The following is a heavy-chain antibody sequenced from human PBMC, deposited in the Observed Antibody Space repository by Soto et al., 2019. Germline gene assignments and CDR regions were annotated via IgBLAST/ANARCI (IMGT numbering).Heavy chain of an antibody. CDR2: VYYTGSTST. V-gene: IGHV4-59*01. D-gene: IGHD5-12*01. CDR1: GASINNYY. Sequence: SETLSLTCSVSGASINNYYWSWIRQPPGKGLEWIGFVYYTGSTSTKYNPSLQSRVAMSVDSSKNQFSLKLTSMTAADTAIYYCAKYRRTDAEGYRLDFWGPGTLVTVSS. J-gene: IGHJ4*02. CDR3: AKYRRTDAEGYRLDF.